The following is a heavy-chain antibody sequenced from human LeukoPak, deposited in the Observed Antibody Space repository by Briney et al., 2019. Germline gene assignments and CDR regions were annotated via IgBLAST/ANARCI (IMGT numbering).Heavy chain of an antibody. D-gene: IGHD3-22*01. Sequence: SETLSLTCTVSGGSFNGYYWTWVRQPPGKGLEWVGHIFYNGNTKYDPSLKSRVTISLDTSKSQFSLNLNSVTAADTAVYYCARQPSGYHEKGGYYPYYFDHWGQGTLVTVSS. CDR2: IFYNGNT. CDR1: GGSFNGYY. CDR3: ARQPSGYHEKGGYYPYYFDH. J-gene: IGHJ4*02. V-gene: IGHV4-59*08.